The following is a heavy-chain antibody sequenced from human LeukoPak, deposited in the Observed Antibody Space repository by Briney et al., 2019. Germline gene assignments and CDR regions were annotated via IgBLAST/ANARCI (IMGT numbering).Heavy chain of an antibody. CDR2: INQDGSEN. V-gene: IGHV3-7*03. J-gene: IGHJ4*02. D-gene: IGHD5-18*01. CDR3: VRHDSYIPC. Sequence: GGSLRLSCAASGFTFNSYWMSWVRQAPGKGLEWVANINQDGSENYYLDSVKGRFTISRDNSKNTVHLQMNNLRVDDTAVYFCVRHDSYIPCWGQGTLVTVSS. CDR1: GFTFNSYW.